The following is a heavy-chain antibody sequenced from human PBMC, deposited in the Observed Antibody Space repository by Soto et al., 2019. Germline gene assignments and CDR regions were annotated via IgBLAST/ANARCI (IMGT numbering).Heavy chain of an antibody. J-gene: IGHJ6*03. D-gene: IGHD3-3*01. CDR2: ISGYNGHP. Sequence: QVQLVQSGAEVKRPGASVKVSCKASGYSFTSYGISWVRQAPGQGLEWMGWISGYNGHPTYAQKVQDRVTMTTGTSTSKDYRELRSLRSDDTAVYYCARRVYDDLYYMDVWGKGTTVTVSS. CDR1: GYSFTSYG. CDR3: ARRVYDDLYYMDV. V-gene: IGHV1-18*01.